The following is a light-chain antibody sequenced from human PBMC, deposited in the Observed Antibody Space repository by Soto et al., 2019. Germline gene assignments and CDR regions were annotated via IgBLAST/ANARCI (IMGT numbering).Light chain of an antibody. Sequence: DIQMTQSPSTLSASVGDRVTITCRASQSISDWLAWFQQKPGKAPKVLIYDASTLESGVPSRFSGSGSGTEFTLTISRLQPEDSATYYCQQHNSSPWTFGQGTRVEIK. CDR2: DAS. J-gene: IGKJ1*01. CDR3: QQHNSSPWT. CDR1: QSISDW. V-gene: IGKV1-5*01.